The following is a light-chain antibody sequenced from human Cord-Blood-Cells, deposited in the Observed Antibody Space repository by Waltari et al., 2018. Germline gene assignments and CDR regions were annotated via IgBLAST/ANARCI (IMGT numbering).Light chain of an antibody. CDR2: GNS. J-gene: IGLJ2*01. CDR3: QSYDSSLSGVV. CDR1: SSNIGAGYD. Sequence: QSVLTQPPSVSGAPGQRVTISCTGSSSNIGAGYDVHWYQQLPGTAPKLLSYGNSIRPSGVPDRCSGSKSGTSASLAITGLQAEDEADYYCQSYDSSLSGVVFGGGTKLTVL. V-gene: IGLV1-40*01.